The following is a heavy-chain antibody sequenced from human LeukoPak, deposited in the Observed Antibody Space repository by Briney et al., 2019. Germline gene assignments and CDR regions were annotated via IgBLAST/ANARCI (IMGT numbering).Heavy chain of an antibody. CDR1: GGSISSYY. Sequence: SETLTLTCTVSGGSISSYYWSWIRQPPGKGLEWIGYVYYSGSTNYNPSLKSRVTISVDTSKNQFSLKLSSVTAADTAVYYCARGPPYYYGSGSYYTDAFDIWGQGTMVTVSS. D-gene: IGHD3-10*01. CDR3: ARGPPYYYGSGSYYTDAFDI. CDR2: VYYSGST. J-gene: IGHJ3*02. V-gene: IGHV4-59*01.